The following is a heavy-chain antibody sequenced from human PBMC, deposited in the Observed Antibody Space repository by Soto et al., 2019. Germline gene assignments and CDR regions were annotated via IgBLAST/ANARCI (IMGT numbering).Heavy chain of an antibody. CDR2: ISAYNGNT. J-gene: IGHJ4*02. V-gene: IGHV1-18*01. D-gene: IGHD1-1*01. CDR3: ARGYSRAGY. Sequence: QVQLVQSGAEVKKPGASVKVSCKASGYTFTSYAINWVRQAPGQGLEWMGWISAYNGNTNYAQKLQGRVTMTNDTSTSTAYVELRSLRSDGTPVYGFARGYSRAGYWGQGTMVTVSS. CDR1: GYTFTSYA.